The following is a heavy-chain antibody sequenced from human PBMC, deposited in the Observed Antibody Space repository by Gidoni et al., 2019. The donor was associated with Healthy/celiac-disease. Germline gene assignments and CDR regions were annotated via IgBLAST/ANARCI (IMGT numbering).Heavy chain of an antibody. CDR1: GFTFSSYA. V-gene: IGHV3-30-3*01. CDR2: ISYDGSNK. D-gene: IGHD5-12*01. Sequence: QVQLVESGGGVVQPGRSLSLSCAASGFTFSSYAMHWVRQAPGKGLEWVAVISYDGSNKYYADSVKGRFTISRDNSKNTLYLQMNSLRAEDTAVYYCAREEMATNVDAFDIWGQGTMVTVSS. CDR3: AREEMATNVDAFDI. J-gene: IGHJ3*02.